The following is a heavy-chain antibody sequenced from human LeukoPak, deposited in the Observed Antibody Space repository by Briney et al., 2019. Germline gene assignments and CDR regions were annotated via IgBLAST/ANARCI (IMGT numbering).Heavy chain of an antibody. Sequence: SETLSLTCAVYGGSFSGYYWSWIRRPPGKGLEWIGEINHSGSTNYNPSLKSRVTISVDTSKNRFSLKLSSVTAADTAVYYCARGEATIFGVVSQGLLDYWGQGTLVTVSS. V-gene: IGHV4-34*01. D-gene: IGHD3-3*01. CDR3: ARGEATIFGVVSQGLLDY. CDR1: GGSFSGYY. CDR2: INHSGST. J-gene: IGHJ4*02.